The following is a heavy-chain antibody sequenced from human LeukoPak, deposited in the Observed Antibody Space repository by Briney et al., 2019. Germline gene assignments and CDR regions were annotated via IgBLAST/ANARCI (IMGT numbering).Heavy chain of an antibody. CDR1: GFTVSSNY. D-gene: IGHD3-10*01. CDR2: IYSGGST. CDR3: AKLWFGELFPTPGSP. Sequence: GGSLRLSCAASGFTVSSNYMSWVRQAPGKGLEWVSVIYSGGSTYYADSVKGRFTISRDNSKNTLYLQMNSLRAEDTAVYYCAKLWFGELFPTPGSPWGQGTLVTVSS. J-gene: IGHJ5*02. V-gene: IGHV3-53*05.